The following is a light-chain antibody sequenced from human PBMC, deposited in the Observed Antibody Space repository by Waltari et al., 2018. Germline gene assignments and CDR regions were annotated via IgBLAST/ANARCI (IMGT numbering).Light chain of an antibody. CDR1: QSVLYSSNNKNY. J-gene: IGKJ1*01. V-gene: IGKV4-1*01. Sequence: DIVMTQSPDSLAVSLGERATINCKSSQSVLYSSNNKNYLAWYQQKPGQAPKLLIYWATTRASGVPDRFSGSGSEADFNLTISSLQAEDVAVYYCQQYYRTPRTFGEGTKVEIK. CDR2: WAT. CDR3: QQYYRTPRT.